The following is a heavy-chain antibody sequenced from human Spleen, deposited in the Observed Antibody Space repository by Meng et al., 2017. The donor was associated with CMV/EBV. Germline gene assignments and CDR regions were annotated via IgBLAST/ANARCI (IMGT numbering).Heavy chain of an antibody. CDR2: ISSSSSYI. J-gene: IGHJ6*02. V-gene: IGHV3-21*01. D-gene: IGHD6-13*01. CDR3: ARGPSAVDSWYGGAYYYYYYGMDV. CDR1: GFTFSSYS. Sequence: LSLTCAASGFTFSSYSMNWVRQAPGKGLEWVSSISSSSSYIYYADSVKGRFTISRDNAKNSLYLQMNSLRAEDTAVYYCARGPSAVDSWYGGAYYYYYYGMDVWGQGTTVTVSS.